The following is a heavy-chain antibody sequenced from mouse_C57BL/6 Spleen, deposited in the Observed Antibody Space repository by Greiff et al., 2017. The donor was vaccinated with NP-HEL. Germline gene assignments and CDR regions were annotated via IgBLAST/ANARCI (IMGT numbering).Heavy chain of an antibody. V-gene: IGHV3-6*01. CDR2: ISYDGST. Sequence: EVQLQQSGPGLVKPSQSLSLTCSVTGYSITSGYYWNWIRQFPGNKLEWMGYISYDGSTNYNPSLKNRISITPDTSKNQFFLKLNSVTTEDTATYYSARCRDLYDGYYYFDYWGQGTTLTVSS. J-gene: IGHJ2*01. CDR3: ARCRDLYDGYYYFDY. D-gene: IGHD2-3*01. CDR1: GYSITSGYY.